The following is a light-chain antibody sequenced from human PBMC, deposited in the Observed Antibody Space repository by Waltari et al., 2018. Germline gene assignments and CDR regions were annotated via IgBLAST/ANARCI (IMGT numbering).Light chain of an antibody. CDR3: QQSYSTPQT. CDR1: QSISSY. CDR2: AAS. Sequence: DIQMTQSPSSLSASVGDRVTITCRASQSISSYLNWYQQKPGKALKLLIYAASSWQSGVPSRFSGSGSGPDFTLTISSLQPEDFATYYCQQSYSTPQTFGQGTKLEIK. J-gene: IGKJ2*01. V-gene: IGKV1-39*01.